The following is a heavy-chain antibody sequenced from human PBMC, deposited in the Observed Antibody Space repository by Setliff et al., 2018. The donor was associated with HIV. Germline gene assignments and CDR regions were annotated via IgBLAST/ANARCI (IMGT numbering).Heavy chain of an antibody. CDR3: ARLGQLTIYYYYMDV. D-gene: IGHD2-2*01. J-gene: IGHJ6*03. V-gene: IGHV4-31*03. CDR2: IHYSGST. Sequence: PSETLSLTCTVSTGSISSGGYYWNWNRQPPGKSLEWIGYIHYSGSTYYNPSLKSRVTISVDTSKNQFSLKLSYETAADTAVYYSARLGQLTIYYYYMDVWGKGTTVTVS. CDR1: TGSISSGGYY.